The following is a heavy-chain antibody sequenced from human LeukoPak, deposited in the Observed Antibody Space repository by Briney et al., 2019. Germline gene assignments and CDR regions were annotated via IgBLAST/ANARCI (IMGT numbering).Heavy chain of an antibody. CDR2: IYYSGST. V-gene: IGHV4-59*01. CDR1: RHLNQLYY. Sequence: SETLSLTYSIWRHLNQLYYAICVRQPPAKGLEWIGYIYYSGSTNYNPSLKSRVTISVDTSKNQCSLKLSSVTAADTAVYDCERDDGDYAFDYWGQGTLVTVSS. D-gene: IGHD4-17*01. CDR3: ERDDGDYAFDY. J-gene: IGHJ4*02.